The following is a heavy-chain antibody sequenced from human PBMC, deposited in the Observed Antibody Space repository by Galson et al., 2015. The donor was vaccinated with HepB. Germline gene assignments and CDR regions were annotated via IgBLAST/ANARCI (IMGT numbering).Heavy chain of an antibody. CDR3: AKDTRYCSSTSCYKGGWVRYYGMDV. Sequence: SLRLSCAASGFTFSSYGMHWVRQAPGKGLEWVAVISYDGSNKYYADSVKGRFTISRDNSKNTLYLQMNSLRAEDTAVYYCAKDTRYCSSTSCYKGGWVRYYGMDVWGQGTTVTVSS. CDR1: GFTFSSYG. CDR2: ISYDGSNK. D-gene: IGHD2-2*02. V-gene: IGHV3-30*18. J-gene: IGHJ6*02.